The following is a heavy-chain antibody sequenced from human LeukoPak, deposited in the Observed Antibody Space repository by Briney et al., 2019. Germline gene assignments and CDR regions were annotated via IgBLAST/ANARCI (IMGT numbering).Heavy chain of an antibody. CDR1: GGSVSSGSYY. CDR3: ARHGSGYYFFDY. D-gene: IGHD3-3*01. V-gene: IGHV4-61*01. J-gene: IGHJ4*02. Sequence: PSETLSLTCIVSGGSVSSGSYYWSWIRQPPGKGLEWIGYIYNSVRTNYNPSLKSRVTISVDTSKNQLSLKLSSVTAADTAVYYCARHGSGYYFFDYWGQGTLVTVSS. CDR2: IYNSVRT.